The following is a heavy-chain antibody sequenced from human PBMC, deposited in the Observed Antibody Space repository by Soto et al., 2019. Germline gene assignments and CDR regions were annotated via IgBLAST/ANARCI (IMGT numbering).Heavy chain of an antibody. D-gene: IGHD1-26*01. V-gene: IGHV3-30-3*01. J-gene: IGHJ6*02. CDR3: ARGDREDIEEVVGVRPGEYSMDV. CDR1: EFTFRIFA. CDR2: ISYDGSRK. Sequence: QVHLVESGGGVVQPGSSLRLSCAASEFTFRIFAMHWLRQSPGKGLERGAVISYDGSRKADSVKGRFTVSRDNSWNTLYLQMNSLRAEDTAIYYCARGDREDIEEVVGVRPGEYSMDVWGQGTTVTVSS.